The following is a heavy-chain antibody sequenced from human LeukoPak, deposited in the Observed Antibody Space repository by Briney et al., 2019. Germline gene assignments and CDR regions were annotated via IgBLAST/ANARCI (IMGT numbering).Heavy chain of an antibody. D-gene: IGHD2-15*01. CDR2: ISGSDGGT. CDR1: GFTLSSYG. CDR3: AKAPVASCRGAFCYPFDC. Sequence: WGSLRLSCAASGFTLSSYGMSWVRQAPGKGLEWVSAISGSDGGTYYADSVKGRFTISRDNSKNTLYLQMNSLRAGETAIYYCAKAPVASCRGAFCYPFDCWGQGNLVTVSS. V-gene: IGHV3-23*01. J-gene: IGHJ4*02.